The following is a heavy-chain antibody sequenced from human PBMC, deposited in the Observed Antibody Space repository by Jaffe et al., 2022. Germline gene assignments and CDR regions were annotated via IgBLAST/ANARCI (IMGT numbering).Heavy chain of an antibody. Sequence: QVQLQESGPGLVKPSETLSLTCTVSGGSISSYYWSWIRQPPGKGLEWIGYIYYSGSTNYNPSLKSRVTISVDTSKNQFSLKLSSVTAADTAVYYCARVHEVTSFDYWGQGTLVTVSS. CDR1: GGSISSYY. CDR2: IYYSGST. D-gene: IGHD4-4*01. J-gene: IGHJ4*02. V-gene: IGHV4-59*01. CDR3: ARVHEVTSFDY.